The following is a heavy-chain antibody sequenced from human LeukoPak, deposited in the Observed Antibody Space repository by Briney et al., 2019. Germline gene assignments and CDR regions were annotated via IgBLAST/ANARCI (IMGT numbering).Heavy chain of an antibody. CDR3: ARDRAMAHYYYYMDV. J-gene: IGHJ6*03. CDR2: ISSSGSTI. D-gene: IGHD5-18*01. Sequence: QPGGSLRLSCAASGFTFSSYEMNWVRQAPGKGLEWVSYISSSGSTIYYADSVKGRFTISRDNAKNSLYLQMNSLRAEDTAVYYCARDRAMAHYYYYMDVWGKGTTVTVSS. CDR1: GFTFSSYE. V-gene: IGHV3-48*03.